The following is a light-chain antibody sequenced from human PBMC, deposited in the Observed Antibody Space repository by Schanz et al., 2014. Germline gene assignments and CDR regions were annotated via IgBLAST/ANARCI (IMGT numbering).Light chain of an antibody. Sequence: QSALTQPASVSGSPGQSITISCTGTSSDVGGHNYVSWYQQHPGKAPKLIIYDVGDRPSGVSNRFSGSKSGNTASLTISGLQAEDEADYYCTSYISSSTVVFGGGTKLTVL. J-gene: IGLJ2*01. CDR2: DVG. CDR1: SSDVGGHNY. V-gene: IGLV2-14*01. CDR3: TSYISSSTVV.